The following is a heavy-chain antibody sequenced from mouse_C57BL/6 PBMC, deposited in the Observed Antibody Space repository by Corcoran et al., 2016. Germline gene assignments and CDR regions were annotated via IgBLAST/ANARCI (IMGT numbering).Heavy chain of an antibody. CDR2: IFPGSGST. Sequence: QVQLQQTGPELVKPGASVKISCKASGYTFTDYYINWVKQRPGQGLEWIGWIFPGSGSTYYNEKFKGKATLTVDKSSSTAYMLLSSLTSEDSAVYFCARPLYYDYRWFAYWGQGTLVTVST. J-gene: IGHJ3*01. CDR3: ARPLYYDYRWFAY. D-gene: IGHD2-4*01. CDR1: GYTFTDYY. V-gene: IGHV1-75*01.